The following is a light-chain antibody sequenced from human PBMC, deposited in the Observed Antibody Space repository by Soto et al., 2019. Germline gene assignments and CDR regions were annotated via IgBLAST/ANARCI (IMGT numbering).Light chain of an antibody. CDR3: SSYAGSNNPYV. CDR1: SSDVGSYNY. Sequence: QSVLTQPPSTSGSPGQSVTVYCTGTSSDVGSYNYVSWYQQHPGKAPKLMIYEVSKRPSGVPDRFSGSKSGFTASLTVSGLQAEDEADYYCSSYAGSNNPYVFGTGTTVTVL. J-gene: IGLJ1*01. V-gene: IGLV2-8*01. CDR2: EVS.